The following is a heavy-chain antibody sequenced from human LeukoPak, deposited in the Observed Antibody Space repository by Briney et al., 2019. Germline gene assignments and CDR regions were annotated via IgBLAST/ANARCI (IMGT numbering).Heavy chain of an antibody. Sequence: GGSLRLSCAASGFTFTNYAMRCVRQAPGKGLEWVSGISGGGGSTYYADSVKGRFTISKDNTKNTLYLQMNSLRAEDTAVYYCARDQGAYAGFLHDFWGQGTLVTVSS. D-gene: IGHD3-16*01. CDR1: GFTFTNYA. CDR2: ISGGGGST. CDR3: ARDQGAYAGFLHDF. V-gene: IGHV3-23*01. J-gene: IGHJ4*02.